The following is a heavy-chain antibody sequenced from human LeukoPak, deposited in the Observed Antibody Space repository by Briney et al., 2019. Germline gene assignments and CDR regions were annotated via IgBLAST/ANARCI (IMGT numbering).Heavy chain of an antibody. CDR1: GGSFSGYY. CDR2: INHSGST. V-gene: IGHV4-34*01. Sequence: SETLSLTCAVYGGSFSGYYWSWIRQPPGKGLEWIGEINHSGSTNYNPSLKSRVTISVDTSKNQFSLKLSSVTAADTAVYYCARDWGHIVGAYHYWGQGTLVTVSS. J-gene: IGHJ4*02. D-gene: IGHD1-26*01. CDR3: ARDWGHIVGAYHY.